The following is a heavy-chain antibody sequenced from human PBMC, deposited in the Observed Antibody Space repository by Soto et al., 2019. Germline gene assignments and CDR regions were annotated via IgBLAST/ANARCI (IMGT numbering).Heavy chain of an antibody. CDR1: GGSIIRGASY. Sequence: QVQLQASGPGLVKPSQTLSLTCTVSGGSIIRGASYWTWVRQPPKRGLEWIGSIYHTGSTYYNPSLKCRVTTSVDTSKNQFSLKLRSVTAEDTAVYYCAREQLLFRPYDGMDVWGQGTTVTVSS. V-gene: IGHV4-31*03. CDR2: IYHTGST. J-gene: IGHJ6*02. CDR3: AREQLLFRPYDGMDV. D-gene: IGHD2-2*01.